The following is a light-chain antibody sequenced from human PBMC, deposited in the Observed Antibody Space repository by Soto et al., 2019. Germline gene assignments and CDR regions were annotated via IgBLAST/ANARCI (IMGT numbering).Light chain of an antibody. CDR1: SSNIGAGYD. CDR3: QSYDSSLSSVV. Sequence: QPVLTQPPSVSGAPGQRVTISCTGSSSNIGAGYDIHWYQQLPETAPKLLIYGNNNRPSGVPDRFSGSKSGTSASLAITGLQAEDGADYYCQSYDSSLSSVVFGGGTKLTVL. CDR2: GNN. J-gene: IGLJ2*01. V-gene: IGLV1-40*01.